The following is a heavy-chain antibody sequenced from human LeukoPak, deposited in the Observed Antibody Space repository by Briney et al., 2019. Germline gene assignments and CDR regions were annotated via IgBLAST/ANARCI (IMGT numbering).Heavy chain of an antibody. J-gene: IGHJ6*02. Sequence: GGSLRLSCAASGFTFSSYAMHWVRQAPGKGLEWVAVISYDGSNKYYADSVKGRFTISRDNSKNTLYLQMNSLRAEDTAVYYCARDQERYFDPWGYYYYYGMDVWGQGTTVTVSS. D-gene: IGHD3-9*01. V-gene: IGHV3-30*04. CDR2: ISYDGSNK. CDR3: ARDQERYFDPWGYYYYYGMDV. CDR1: GFTFSSYA.